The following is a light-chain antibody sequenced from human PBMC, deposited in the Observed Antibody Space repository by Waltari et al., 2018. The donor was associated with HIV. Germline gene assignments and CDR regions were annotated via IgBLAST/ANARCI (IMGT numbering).Light chain of an antibody. CDR1: SSDVGGYNY. Sequence: QSALTQPASVSGSPGQSITISCTGTSSDVGGYNYVSGYQQQPGKAPKLMIYEVSNRPSGVSNRFSGSKSGNTASLTISGLQAEDEADYYCSSYTSSSTPVVFGGGTKLTVL. V-gene: IGLV2-14*01. CDR3: SSYTSSSTPVV. CDR2: EVS. J-gene: IGLJ2*01.